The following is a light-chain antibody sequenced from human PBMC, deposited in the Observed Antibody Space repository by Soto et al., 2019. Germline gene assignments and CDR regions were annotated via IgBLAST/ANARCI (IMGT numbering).Light chain of an antibody. V-gene: IGKV3D-15*01. J-gene: IGKJ1*01. CDR3: QQYNNWPQT. Sequence: EIVMTQSPATLSVSPGERATLSCRASQNVSSNLAWYQQKPGQAPRLLIYGASTRATGIPARFSGGGSGTEFTLTISSLQSEDFAVYYCQQYNNWPQTFGQGTKVDIK. CDR2: GAS. CDR1: QNVSSN.